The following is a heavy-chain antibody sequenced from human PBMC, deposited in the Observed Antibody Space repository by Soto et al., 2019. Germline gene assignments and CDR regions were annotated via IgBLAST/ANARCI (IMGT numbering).Heavy chain of an antibody. J-gene: IGHJ6*02. CDR2: ISSSSSYI. CDR3: ARDYGGHYNYYYGTDV. Sequence: EVQLVESGGGLVKPGGSLRLSCAASGFTFSSYSMNWVRQAPGKGLEWVSSISSSSSYIYYADSVKGRFTISRDNAKNSLYLQMNSLRAEDRAVYYCARDYGGHYNYYYGTDVWGQGTTVTVSS. D-gene: IGHD4-17*01. CDR1: GFTFSSYS. V-gene: IGHV3-21*01.